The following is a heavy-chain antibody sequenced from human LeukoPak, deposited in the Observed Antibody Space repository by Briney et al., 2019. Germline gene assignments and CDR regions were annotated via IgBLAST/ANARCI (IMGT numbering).Heavy chain of an antibody. CDR3: ARTYYYGSGSYNPSSLFHY. D-gene: IGHD3-10*01. CDR1: GYSFTSYW. V-gene: IGHV5-51*01. J-gene: IGHJ4*02. CDR2: IYPGDSDT. Sequence: GESLKISCKGSGYSFTSYWIGWVRQMPGKGLEWMGIIYPGDSDTRYSPSFQGQVTISADKSISTAYLQWSSLKASDTAMYYCARTYYYGSGSYNPSSLFHYWGQGTLVTVSS.